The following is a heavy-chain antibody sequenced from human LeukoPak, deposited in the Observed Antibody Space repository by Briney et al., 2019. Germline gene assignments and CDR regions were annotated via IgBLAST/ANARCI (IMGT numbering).Heavy chain of an antibody. V-gene: IGHV1-18*04. D-gene: IGHD5-18*01. J-gene: IGHJ6*04. CDR2: ISAHNGNT. CDR1: GYTFTSYG. CDR3: ARDRAQLWLPPTSEYYYYGMDV. Sequence: ASVKVSCKASGYTFTSYGISWVRQAPGQGLEWMGWISAHNGNTNYAQKLQGRVTMTTDTSTSTAYMELRSLRSDDTAVYYCARDRAQLWLPPTSEYYYYGMDVWGKGTTVTVSS.